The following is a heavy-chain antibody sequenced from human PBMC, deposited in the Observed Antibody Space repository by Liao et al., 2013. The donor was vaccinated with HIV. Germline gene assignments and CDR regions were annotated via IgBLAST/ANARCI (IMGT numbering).Heavy chain of an antibody. CDR3: ARGXEDDAFDI. V-gene: IGHV4-4*07. Sequence: QVQLQESGPGLVKPSETLSLTCTVSGESISDNYWSWIRQPAGKGLEWIGRSYTTGSTNYNPSLRGRVTVSTDTSKNQFSLRLTSVTAADTAVYYCARGXEDDAFDIWGQGTMVTVSS. J-gene: IGHJ3*02. CDR1: GESISDNY. CDR2: SYTTGST.